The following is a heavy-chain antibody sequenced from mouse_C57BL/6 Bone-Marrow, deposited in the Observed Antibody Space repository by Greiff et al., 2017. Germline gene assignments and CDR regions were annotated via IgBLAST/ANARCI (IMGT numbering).Heavy chain of an antibody. CDR3: ARGGNYEGAY. J-gene: IGHJ3*01. Sequence: VQLQQSGTELGEAGASVKLSCKASGYTFTSYWMPWVKQRPGQGLEWIGNINPSNGGTNYNEKFKSKATLTVDKSSSTAYMQLSSLTSEDSAVYYGARGGNYEGAYWGQGTLVTVSA. D-gene: IGHD2-1*01. V-gene: IGHV1-53*01. CDR1: GYTFTSYW. CDR2: INPSNGGT.